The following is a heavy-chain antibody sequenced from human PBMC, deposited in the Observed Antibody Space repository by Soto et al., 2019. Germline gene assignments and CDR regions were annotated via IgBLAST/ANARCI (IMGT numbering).Heavy chain of an antibody. CDR1: GGSISGVGYY. V-gene: IGHV4-31*03. CDR2: IYYSGST. CDR3: ARFYMVRGLMGAFDI. J-gene: IGHJ3*02. D-gene: IGHD3-10*01. Sequence: QVQLQESGPELVKPSQTLSLTCTFSGGSISGVGYYWGWIRQHPGKGLEWIGYIYYSGSTYYNPSLKSRVTISVDTSKNQFSLKLSSVTAADTAVYFCARFYMVRGLMGAFDIWGQGTMVTVSS.